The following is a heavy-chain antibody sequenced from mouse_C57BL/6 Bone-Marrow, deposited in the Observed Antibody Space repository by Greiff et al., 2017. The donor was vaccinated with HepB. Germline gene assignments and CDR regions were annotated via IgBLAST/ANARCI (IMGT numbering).Heavy chain of an antibody. CDR3: ARESIYDGYYDAMDY. Sequence: QVQLQQSGAELVRPGTSVKMSCKASGYTFTNYWIGWAKQRPGHGLEWIGDIYPGGGYTNYNEKFKGKATLTADKSSSTAYMQFSSLTSEDSAIYYCARESIYDGYYDAMDYWGQGTSVTVSS. J-gene: IGHJ4*01. CDR1: GYTFTNYW. CDR2: IYPGGGYT. D-gene: IGHD2-3*01. V-gene: IGHV1-63*01.